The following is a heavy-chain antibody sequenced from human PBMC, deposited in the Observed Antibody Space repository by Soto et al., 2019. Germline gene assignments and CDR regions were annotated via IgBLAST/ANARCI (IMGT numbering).Heavy chain of an antibody. CDR2: INPNTGGT. CDR3: ARTSTRGYSGYDLDH. Sequence: ASVKVSCKASGYTFTSYAMHWVRQAPGQRLEWMGWINPNTGGTNYAQKFQGRVTWTRDASVSTAYMELSRLTSDDTAVYYCARTSTRGYSGYDLDHWGQGTLVTVSS. D-gene: IGHD5-12*01. V-gene: IGHV1-2*02. J-gene: IGHJ4*02. CDR1: GYTFTSYA.